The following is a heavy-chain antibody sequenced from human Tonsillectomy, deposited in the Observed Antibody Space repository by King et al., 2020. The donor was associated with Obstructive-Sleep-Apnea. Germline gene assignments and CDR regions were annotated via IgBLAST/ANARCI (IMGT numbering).Heavy chain of an antibody. CDR2: IQYSVST. Sequence: QLQESGPGLVKPSETLSLTCTVSGGAISSYYWRRIRQPPGKGMEGIGYIQYSVSTNYNPSLKSRVTISVDTSKNQFSLKLSSVTAADTAVYYCSRDPAFGTGRHYFDYWGQGTLVTVSS. CDR1: GGAISSYY. J-gene: IGHJ4*02. CDR3: SRDPAFGTGRHYFDY. D-gene: IGHD3-10*01. V-gene: IGHV4-59*01.